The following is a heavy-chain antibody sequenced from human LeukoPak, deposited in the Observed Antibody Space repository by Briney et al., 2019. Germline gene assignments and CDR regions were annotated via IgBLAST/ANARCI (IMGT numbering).Heavy chain of an antibody. D-gene: IGHD2-2*01. Sequence: PGKSLRLSCAAPGFPFRTYGFHWVRQAPGKGLEWVSVIWYDGSSQYNADSVKGRFTISRDNSENTLYLQMNSLRAEDTAVYYCARGVPAAYRLGNYNYMDVWGKGTTVTITS. J-gene: IGHJ6*03. CDR3: ARGVPAAYRLGNYNYMDV. V-gene: IGHV3-33*01. CDR1: GFPFRTYG. CDR2: IWYDGSSQ.